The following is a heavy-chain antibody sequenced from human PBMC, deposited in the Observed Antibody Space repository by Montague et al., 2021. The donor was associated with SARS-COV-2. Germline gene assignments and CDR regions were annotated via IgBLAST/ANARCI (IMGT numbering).Heavy chain of an antibody. CDR1: GDSIRSSSYY. Sequence: SETLSLTCTVAGDSIRSSSYYWGWIRQPPGRGLEWIGSIYYDGSTYYNPSFKSRVTISVDTSKTQFSLKLSSVTAADTAVYSCARRVSEAFGVGAIDYWGQGTLVTVSS. CDR3: ARRVSEAFGVGAIDY. D-gene: IGHD3-3*01. J-gene: IGHJ4*02. V-gene: IGHV4-39*01. CDR2: IYYDGST.